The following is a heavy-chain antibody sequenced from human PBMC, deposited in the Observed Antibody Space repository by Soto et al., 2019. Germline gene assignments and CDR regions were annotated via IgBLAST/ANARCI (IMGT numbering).Heavy chain of an antibody. CDR1: GGSISSSSYY. V-gene: IGHV4-39*02. J-gene: IGHJ1*01. CDR3: AGAASRRQKHLAD. CDR2: IYYSGST. Sequence: PSETLSLTCTVSGGSISSSSYYWGWIRQPPGKGLEWIGSIYYSGSTYYNPSLKSRVTLSVDTSKNLFSLKLSSVTAADTAVYCGAGAASRRQKHLADWGQGTRVPVAS.